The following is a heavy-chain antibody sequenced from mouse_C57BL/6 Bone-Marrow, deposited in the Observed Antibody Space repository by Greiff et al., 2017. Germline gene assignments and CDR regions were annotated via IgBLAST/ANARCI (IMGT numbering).Heavy chain of an antibody. CDR2: FHPYNDDT. Sequence: QVQLKESGPELVKPGASVKMSCKASGYTFTTSPIEWMKQNHGKSLEWIGNFHPYNDDTKYNEKFKGKATLTVEKSSNTVYLELSRLTSDDSAVYYCARSSTFFYYFDYWGQGTTHTVSS. V-gene: IGHV1-47*01. CDR3: ARSSTFFYYFDY. D-gene: IGHD5-1*01. J-gene: IGHJ2*01. CDR1: GYTFTTSP.